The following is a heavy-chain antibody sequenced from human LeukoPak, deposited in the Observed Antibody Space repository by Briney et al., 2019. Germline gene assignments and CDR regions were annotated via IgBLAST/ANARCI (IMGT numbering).Heavy chain of an antibody. J-gene: IGHJ4*02. CDR1: GYTFTSYD. D-gene: IGHD3-16*02. V-gene: IGHV1-8*03. CDR2: MNPNSGNT. CDR3: ARAPPADDYVWGSYRFVLGLLLDY. Sequence: GASVKVSCKASGYTFTSYDINWVRQATGQGLEWMGWMNPNSGNTGYAQKFQGRVTITRNTSISTAYMELSSLRSEDTAVYYCARAPPADDYVWGSYRFVLGLLLDYWGQGTLVTVSS.